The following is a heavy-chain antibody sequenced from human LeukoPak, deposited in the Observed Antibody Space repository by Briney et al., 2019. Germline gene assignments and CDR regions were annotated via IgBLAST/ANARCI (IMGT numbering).Heavy chain of an antibody. V-gene: IGHV1-69*13. J-gene: IGHJ6*02. D-gene: IGHD6-6*01. CDR3: ARSLSSSEYYYYGMDV. CDR2: IIPIFGTA. Sequence: GASVKVSCKASGGTFSSYAISWVRQAPGQGLEWMGGIIPIFGTANYAQKFQGRVTITADESTSTAYMELSGLRSEDTAVYYCARSLSSSEYYYYGMDVWGQGTTVTVSS. CDR1: GGTFSSYA.